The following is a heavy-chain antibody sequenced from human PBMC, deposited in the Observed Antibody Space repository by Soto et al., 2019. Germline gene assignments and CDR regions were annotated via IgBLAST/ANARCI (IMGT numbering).Heavy chain of an antibody. CDR2: INHSGST. V-gene: IGHV4-34*01. D-gene: IGHD3-3*01. CDR3: ARGPYYDFWSGYSDYYYYYMDV. CDR1: GGSFSGYY. Sequence: QVQLQQWGAGLLKPSETLSLTCAVYGGSFSGYYWSWIRQPPGKGLEWIGEINHSGSTNYNPSLKSRVTISVDTSKNQFSLKLSSVTAADTPVYYCARGPYYDFWSGYSDYYYYYMDVWGKGTTVTVSS. J-gene: IGHJ6*03.